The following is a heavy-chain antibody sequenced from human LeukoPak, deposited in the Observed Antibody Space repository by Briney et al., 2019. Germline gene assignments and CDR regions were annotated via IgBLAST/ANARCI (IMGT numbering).Heavy chain of an antibody. Sequence: PGGSLRLSCAAPGFTFSSYGMHWVRQAPGKGLEWVAVIWYDGRNKFYADSLKGRFTISRDNSKNTLYLQMNSLRAEDTAVYYCARVDRGDAFDIWGQGTLVIVSS. CDR1: GFTFSSYG. CDR2: IWYDGRNK. D-gene: IGHD3-16*02. V-gene: IGHV3-33*01. J-gene: IGHJ3*02. CDR3: ARVDRGDAFDI.